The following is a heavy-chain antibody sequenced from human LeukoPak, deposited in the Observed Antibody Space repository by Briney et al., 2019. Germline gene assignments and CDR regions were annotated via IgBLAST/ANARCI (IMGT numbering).Heavy chain of an antibody. J-gene: IGHJ4*02. CDR1: GGSISSSSYY. CDR3: ASPSSSPPVH. V-gene: IGHV4-39*07. D-gene: IGHD6-6*01. CDR2: IYYSGST. Sequence: SETLSLTCTVSGGSISSSSYYWGWVRQPPGKGLEWIGSIYYSGSTYYNPSLKSRVTISVDTSKNQFSLKLSSVTAADTAVYYCASPSSSPPVHWGQGTLVTVSS.